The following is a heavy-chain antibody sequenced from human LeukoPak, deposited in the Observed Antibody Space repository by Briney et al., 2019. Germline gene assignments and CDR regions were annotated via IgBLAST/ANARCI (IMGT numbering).Heavy chain of an antibody. Sequence: GASVKVSCKVSGYTLTELSMHWVRQAPGKGLEWMGGFDPEDGETIYAQKFQGRVTMTEDTSTDTAYMELSSLRSEDTAVYYCATVPITMIVENWFDPWGQGTLVTVSS. J-gene: IGHJ5*02. CDR2: FDPEDGET. CDR3: ATVPITMIVENWFDP. CDR1: GYTLTELS. V-gene: IGHV1-24*01. D-gene: IGHD3-22*01.